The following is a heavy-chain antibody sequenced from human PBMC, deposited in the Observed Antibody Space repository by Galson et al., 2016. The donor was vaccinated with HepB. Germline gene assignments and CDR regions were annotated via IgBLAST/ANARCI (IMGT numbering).Heavy chain of an antibody. Sequence: SLRLSCAASGFTFSTHDMHWVRQAPGKGLEWVAVIWYDGSNKDYADSVKGRFTISRDNSKNTLYLQMNSLRAEDTAVYYCATGWTATFDYWGQGILVTVSS. CDR1: GFTFSTHD. CDR3: ATGWTATFDY. D-gene: IGHD2-15*01. J-gene: IGHJ4*02. CDR2: IWYDGSNK. V-gene: IGHV3-33*01.